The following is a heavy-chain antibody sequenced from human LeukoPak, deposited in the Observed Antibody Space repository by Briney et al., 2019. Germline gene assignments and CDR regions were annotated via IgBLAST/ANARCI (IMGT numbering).Heavy chain of an antibody. J-gene: IGHJ4*02. CDR2: ISGSGGGT. Sequence: PGGSLRLSCAVSGITLSNYGMSWVRQAPGKGLEWVAGISGSGGGTNYADSVKGRFTISRDNPKNTLSLQMNSLRAEDTAVYYCARGRRDGYNLGYWGQGTLVAVSS. V-gene: IGHV3-23*01. CDR1: GITLSNYG. CDR3: ARGRRDGYNLGY. D-gene: IGHD5-24*01.